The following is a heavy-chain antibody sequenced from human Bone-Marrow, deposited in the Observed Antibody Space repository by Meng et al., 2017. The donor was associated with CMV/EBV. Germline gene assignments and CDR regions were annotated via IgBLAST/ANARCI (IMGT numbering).Heavy chain of an antibody. V-gene: IGHV3-11*04. CDR3: AREWYYDFWSGSFFYYGLDV. D-gene: IGHD3-3*01. J-gene: IGHJ6*02. CDR1: GFTFSDYY. CDR2: ISSSGSTI. Sequence: GESLKISCAASGFTFSDYYMSWIRQAPGKGLEWVSYISSSGSTIYYADSVKGRLTISRDNAKNSLYLQMNSLRAEDTAVYYCAREWYYDFWSGSFFYYGLDVWGQGTTVTVSS.